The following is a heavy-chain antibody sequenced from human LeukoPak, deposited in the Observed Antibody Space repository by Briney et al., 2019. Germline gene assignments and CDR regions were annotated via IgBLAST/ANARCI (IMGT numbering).Heavy chain of an antibody. D-gene: IGHD3-10*01. V-gene: IGHV1-69*13. Sequence: SVKVSCKASGYTFTGYYMHWVRQAPGQGLEWMGGIIPIFGTANYAQKFQGRVTITADESTSTAYMELSSLRSEDTAVYYCARAMVRGVTAFTNAFDIWGQGTMVTVSS. CDR3: ARAMVRGVTAFTNAFDI. CDR2: IIPIFGTA. J-gene: IGHJ3*02. CDR1: GYTFTGYY.